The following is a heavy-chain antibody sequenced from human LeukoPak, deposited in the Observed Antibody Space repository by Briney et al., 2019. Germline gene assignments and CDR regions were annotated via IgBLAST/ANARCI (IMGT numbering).Heavy chain of an antibody. Sequence: GGSLRLSCAAFGFTFSSYSMNWVRQAPGKGLEWVSYISSSSSAIYYTDSVKGRFTISRDNAKNSLYLQMNSLRAEDTAVYYCARATMVRLAYWGQGTLVTVSS. J-gene: IGHJ4*02. V-gene: IGHV3-48*01. CDR3: ARATMVRLAY. D-gene: IGHD3-10*01. CDR1: GFTFSSYS. CDR2: ISSSSSAI.